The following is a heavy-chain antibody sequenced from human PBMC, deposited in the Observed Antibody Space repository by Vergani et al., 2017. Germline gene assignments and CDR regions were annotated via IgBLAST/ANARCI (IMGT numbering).Heavy chain of an antibody. J-gene: IGHJ4*02. D-gene: IGHD4-23*01. CDR3: ARDFDSVDDYGGFFPFDY. CDR1: GFTVSSNY. CDR2: IFSGGST. Sequence: EVQLVESGGGLIQPGGSLRLSCAASGFTVSSNYMNWVRQAPGKGLEWVSVIFSGGSTSYADSVKGRFTISRDNSKNSLYLQMNSLRAEDTAVYYCARDFDSVDDYGGFFPFDYWGQGTLVTVSS. V-gene: IGHV3-53*01.